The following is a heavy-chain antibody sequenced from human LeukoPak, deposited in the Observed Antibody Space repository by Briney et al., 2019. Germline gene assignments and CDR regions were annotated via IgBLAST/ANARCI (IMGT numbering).Heavy chain of an antibody. CDR2: ISSSGSTI. Sequence: GGSLRLSCAASGFTFSDYYMSWIRQAPGKGLEWVSYISSSGSTIYYADSVKGRFTISRDNAKNSLYLQMNSLRAEDTAVYYCAREDPYYDILTGYYSLGYFDYWGQGTLVTVSS. V-gene: IGHV3-11*01. D-gene: IGHD3-9*01. CDR3: AREDPYYDILTGYYSLGYFDY. J-gene: IGHJ4*02. CDR1: GFTFSDYY.